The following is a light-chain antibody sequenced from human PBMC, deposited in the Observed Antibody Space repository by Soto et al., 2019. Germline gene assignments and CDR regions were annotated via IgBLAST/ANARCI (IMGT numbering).Light chain of an antibody. J-gene: IGLJ1*01. Sequence: QSVLTQPPSASATPGQRVTISCSGSSSNIGSNNVEWYQHLPGTAPKLLIYSNDQRPSGVPDRFSGSKSGTSASLAISGLQSEDEADYYCAAWDGSLNGYVFGTGTKLTVL. CDR1: SSNIGSNN. CDR2: SND. V-gene: IGLV1-44*01. CDR3: AAWDGSLNGYV.